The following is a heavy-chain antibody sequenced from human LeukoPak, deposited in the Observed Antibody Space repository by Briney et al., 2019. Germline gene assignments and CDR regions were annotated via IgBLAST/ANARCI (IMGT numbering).Heavy chain of an antibody. D-gene: IGHD2-2*01. CDR3: ARDLCTSNSCPNSWIDP. CDR1: GDSISSNSAA. Sequence: SHTLSPTCAISGDSISSNSAAWNWIRPSPSGSLEWLGWTYYRSKWYNNYAISVKSRITIYPDTSKNQFSLQLNSVTPEGTGVYYCARDLCTSNSCPNSWIDPGGEGTLVTVPS. V-gene: IGHV6-1*01. J-gene: IGHJ5*02. CDR2: TYYRSKWYN.